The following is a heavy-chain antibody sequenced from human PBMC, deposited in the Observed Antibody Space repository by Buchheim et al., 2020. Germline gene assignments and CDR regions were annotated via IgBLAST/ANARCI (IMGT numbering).Heavy chain of an antibody. V-gene: IGHV4-39*02. D-gene: IGHD3-22*01. J-gene: IGHJ4*02. CDR1: GGSISSSSYY. Sequence: QVQLQESGPGLVKPSETLSLTCTVSGGSISSSSYYWGWIRQPPGKGLEWIGSIYYSGGTYYNPSLKSRVTISVDTSKNQFSLKLSSVTAADTAVYYCARDVPYYYDSSGFGARDYWGQGTL. CDR3: ARDVPYYYDSSGFGARDY. CDR2: IYYSGGT.